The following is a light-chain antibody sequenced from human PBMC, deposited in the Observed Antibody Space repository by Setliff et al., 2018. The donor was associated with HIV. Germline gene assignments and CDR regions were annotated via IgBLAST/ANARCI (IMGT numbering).Light chain of an antibody. J-gene: IGLJ1*01. CDR2: GVD. Sequence: QSVLTQAASVSGSPGQSITIFCIGTSSDIGAYDYVSWYQQHPGKAPKLITYGVDKRPSGVPTRFSGFKSGNTASLTIYGLQPEDEADYFCCSYAGSNIFVFGKGTKVTVL. CDR3: CSYAGSNIFV. V-gene: IGLV2-14*03. CDR1: SSDIGAYDY.